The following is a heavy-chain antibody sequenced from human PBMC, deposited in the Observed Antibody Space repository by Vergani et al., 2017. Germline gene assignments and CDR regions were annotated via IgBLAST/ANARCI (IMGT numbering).Heavy chain of an antibody. J-gene: IGHJ6*02. CDR3: ARGRNSSSWYYYYYYYGMDV. D-gene: IGHD6-13*01. CDR1: GGSFSGYY. Sequence: QVQLQQWGAGLLKPSETLSLTCAVYGGSFSGYYWSWIRQPPGKGLEWIGEINHSGSTNYNPSLKSRVTISVDTSKNQFSLKLSSVTAADTAVYYCARGRNSSSWYYYYYYYGMDVWGQGTTVTVSS. V-gene: IGHV4-34*01. CDR2: INHSGST.